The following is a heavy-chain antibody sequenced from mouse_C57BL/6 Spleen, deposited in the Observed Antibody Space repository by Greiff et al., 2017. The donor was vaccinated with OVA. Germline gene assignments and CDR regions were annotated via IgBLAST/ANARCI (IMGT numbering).Heavy chain of an antibody. CDR3: ARQGNYYGPSGYVDD. J-gene: IGHJ2*01. V-gene: IGHV5-17*01. D-gene: IGHD1-1*01. Sequence: EVILVESGGGLVKPGGSLKLSCAASGFTFSDYGMHWVRQAPEKGLEWVAYFSSGSSTIYYADTVKGRFTISRDNAKNTLSMQMTSLRSEDTAMYYCARQGNYYGPSGYVDDWGKGTTLTVSS. CDR2: FSSGSSTI. CDR1: GFTFSDYG.